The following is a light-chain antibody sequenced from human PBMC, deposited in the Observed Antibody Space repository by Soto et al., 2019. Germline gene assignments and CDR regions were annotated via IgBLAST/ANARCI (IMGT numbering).Light chain of an antibody. CDR3: SSYTNSITHV. V-gene: IGLV2-14*03. CDR1: SSDVGGYDY. Sequence: QSVLTQPASVSGSPGQSITIACTGTSSDVGGYDYVSWYQQHPGKAPKLMIYGVSNRPSGVSNRFSGSKSGNTASLTISGLQAEDEADYYCSSYTNSITHVFGGGTKLTVL. J-gene: IGLJ3*02. CDR2: GVS.